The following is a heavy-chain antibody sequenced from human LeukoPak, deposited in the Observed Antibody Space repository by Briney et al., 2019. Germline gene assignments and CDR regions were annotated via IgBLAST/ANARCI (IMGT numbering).Heavy chain of an antibody. CDR1: GFSFRTHS. CDR2: ITSFGSDI. V-gene: IGHV3-21*01. CDR3: ARAHDFWSGYGGNYMDV. D-gene: IGHD3-3*01. Sequence: GGSLRLFCAASGFSFRTHSMKWVRQAPGKGLEWVSSITSFGSDIYYADSVKGRFTISRDDGKNSLYLQMNSLGAEDSAVYYCARAHDFWSGYGGNYMDVWGKGTTVTVSS. J-gene: IGHJ6*03.